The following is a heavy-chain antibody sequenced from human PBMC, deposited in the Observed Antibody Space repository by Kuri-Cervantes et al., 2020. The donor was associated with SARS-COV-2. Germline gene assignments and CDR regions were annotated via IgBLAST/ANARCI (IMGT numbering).Heavy chain of an antibody. Sequence: GGSLRLSCAASGFSFSRFPMHWVRHAPGEGLEWVAVISYDGSNKYYADSVKGRFTISRDNSKNTLYLQMNSLRAEDTAVYYCARDRVGVHDYWGQGTLVTVSS. CDR2: ISYDGSNK. D-gene: IGHD2-21*01. J-gene: IGHJ4*02. CDR3: ARDRVGVHDY. V-gene: IGHV3-30-3*01. CDR1: GFSFSRFP.